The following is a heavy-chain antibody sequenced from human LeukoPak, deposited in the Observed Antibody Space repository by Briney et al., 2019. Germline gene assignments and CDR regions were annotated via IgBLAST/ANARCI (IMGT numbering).Heavy chain of an antibody. CDR3: ASSGPYCSSTSCRAEYFQH. J-gene: IGHJ1*01. CDR1: GGTFSSYA. V-gene: IGHV1-69*05. Sequence: ASVKVSCKASGGTFSSYAISWVRQAPGQGLEWMGGIIPIFGTANYAQKFQGRVTITTDESTSTAYMELSSLRSEDTAVYYCASSGPYCSSTSCRAEYFQHWGQGTLVTVSS. CDR2: IIPIFGTA. D-gene: IGHD2-2*01.